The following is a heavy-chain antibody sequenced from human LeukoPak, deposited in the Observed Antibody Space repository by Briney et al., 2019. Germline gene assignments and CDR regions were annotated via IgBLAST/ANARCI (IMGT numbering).Heavy chain of an antibody. D-gene: IGHD2-2*01. CDR3: ARMVPAAPSYFDY. CDR2: ISSSSYI. Sequence: GGSLRLSCAASGFTFSSYSMNWVRQAPGKGLEWVSSISSSSYIYYADSVKGRFTISRDNAKNSLYLQMNSLRAEDTAVYYCARMVPAAPSYFDYWGQGTLVTVSS. J-gene: IGHJ4*02. V-gene: IGHV3-21*01. CDR1: GFTFSSYS.